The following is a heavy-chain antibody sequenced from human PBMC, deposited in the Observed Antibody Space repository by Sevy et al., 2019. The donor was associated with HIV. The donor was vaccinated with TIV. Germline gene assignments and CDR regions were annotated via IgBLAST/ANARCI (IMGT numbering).Heavy chain of an antibody. CDR1: GFTFSSYA. V-gene: IGHV3-30*04. D-gene: IGHD2-15*01. J-gene: IGHJ4*02. CDR3: ASIPDCSGGSCYRIDY. CDR2: ISYDGSNK. Sequence: GGSLRLSCAASGFTFSSYAMHWVRQAPGKGLEWVAVISYDGSNKYYADSVKGRFTISRDNSKNTLYLQMNSLRAEDTAVYYSASIPDCSGGSCYRIDYWGQGTLVTVSS.